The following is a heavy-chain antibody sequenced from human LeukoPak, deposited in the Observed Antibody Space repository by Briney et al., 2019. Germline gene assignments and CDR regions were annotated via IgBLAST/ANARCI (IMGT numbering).Heavy chain of an antibody. CDR1: GFSFTNFW. V-gene: IGHV3-7*04. CDR2: IHPEGNEK. J-gene: IGHJ4*02. Sequence: GGSLRLSCAVSGFSFTNFWMSWVRQAPGRGLEWVANIHPEGNEKYHVESVKGRFTISRDNTKNLLFLQMNGLRVEDTTVYYCARGDAFSGDHWGQGTLVTVSS. CDR3: ARGDAFSGDH.